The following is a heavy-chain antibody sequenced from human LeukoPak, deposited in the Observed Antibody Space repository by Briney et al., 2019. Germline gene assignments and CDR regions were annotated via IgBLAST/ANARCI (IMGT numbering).Heavy chain of an antibody. CDR2: INHSGST. Sequence: SETLSLTCAVSGESFSGYYWSWIRQPPGKGLEWIGEINHSGSTNYNPSLKSRVTISVDTSKNQFSLKLSSVTAADTAVYYCAGSDQYYYDSSGYYYVYWGQGTLVTVSS. J-gene: IGHJ4*02. CDR3: AGSDQYYYDSSGYYYVY. V-gene: IGHV4-34*01. CDR1: GESFSGYY. D-gene: IGHD3-22*01.